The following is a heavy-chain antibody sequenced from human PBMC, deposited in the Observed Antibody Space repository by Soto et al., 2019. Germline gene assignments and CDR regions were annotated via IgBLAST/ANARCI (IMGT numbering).Heavy chain of an antibody. CDR1: GFTFSSYS. J-gene: IGHJ6*02. CDR2: ISGSGGST. V-gene: IGHV3-23*01. CDR3: AKEDPLSSSSWFHYYYYGMDV. Sequence: PGGSLRLSCAASGFTFSSYSMSWVRQAPGKGLEWVSAISGSGGSTYYADSVKGRFTISRDNSKNTLYLQMNSLRAEDTAVYYCAKEDPLSSSSWFHYYYYGMDVWGQGTTVTVSS. D-gene: IGHD6-13*01.